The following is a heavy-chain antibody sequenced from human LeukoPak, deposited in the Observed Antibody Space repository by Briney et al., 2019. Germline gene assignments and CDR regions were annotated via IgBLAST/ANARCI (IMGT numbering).Heavy chain of an antibody. Sequence: SETLSLTCTVSGGSISSSSYYWGWIRQPPGKGLEWIGEINHSGSTNYNPSLKSRVTISVDTSKNQFSLKLSSVTAADTAVYYCARRGRIVATTILNWFDPWGQGTLVTVSS. CDR3: ARRGRIVATTILNWFDP. V-gene: IGHV4-39*07. J-gene: IGHJ5*02. CDR2: INHSGST. CDR1: GGSISSSSYY. D-gene: IGHD5-12*01.